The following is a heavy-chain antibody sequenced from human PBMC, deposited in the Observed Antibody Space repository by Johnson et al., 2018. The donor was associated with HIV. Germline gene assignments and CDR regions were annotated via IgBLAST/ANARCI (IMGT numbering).Heavy chain of an antibody. V-gene: IGHV3-15*01. Sequence: EVQLVESGGGLVKPGGSLRLSCAASGFTFTNAWMSWVRQAPGKGLEWVGRIKSKADGGTTDYAAPVKGRFTISRDDSKNTQYLQMNSLKTEDTAVYYCTTDWVVYYDSRGYFYDAFDIWGQGTMVTVSS. CDR2: IKSKADGGTT. D-gene: IGHD3-22*01. CDR1: GFTFTNAW. J-gene: IGHJ3*02. CDR3: TTDWVVYYDSRGYFYDAFDI.